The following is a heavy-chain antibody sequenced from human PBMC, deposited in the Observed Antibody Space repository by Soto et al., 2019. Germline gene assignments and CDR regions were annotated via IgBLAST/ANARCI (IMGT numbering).Heavy chain of an antibody. D-gene: IGHD6-13*01. Sequence: PSETLSLTCTVSGGSISSCVYYWSWIRQHPGKGLEWIGYIYYSGSTYYNPSLKSRVTISVDTSKNQFSLKLSSVTAADTAVYYCARSLIPGIAGTNWFDPWGQGTLVTVSS. J-gene: IGHJ5*02. CDR2: IYYSGST. CDR1: GGSISSCVYY. CDR3: ARSLIPGIAGTNWFDP. V-gene: IGHV4-31*03.